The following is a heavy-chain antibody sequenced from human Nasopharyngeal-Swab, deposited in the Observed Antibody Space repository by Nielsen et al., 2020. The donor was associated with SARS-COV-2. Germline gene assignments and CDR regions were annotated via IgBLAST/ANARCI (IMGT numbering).Heavy chain of an antibody. CDR1: GFTLRSYA. CDR3: ARDSAVAGRGRVPGY. Sequence: GESLKTPCAALGFTLRSYAMHWVRQAPGKGLEWGAVISYDGSNKYYADSVKGRFTISRDNSKNTLYLQMNSLRAEDTAVYYCARDSAVAGRGRVPGYWGQGTLVTVSS. D-gene: IGHD6-19*01. CDR2: ISYDGSNK. J-gene: IGHJ4*02. V-gene: IGHV3-30-3*01.